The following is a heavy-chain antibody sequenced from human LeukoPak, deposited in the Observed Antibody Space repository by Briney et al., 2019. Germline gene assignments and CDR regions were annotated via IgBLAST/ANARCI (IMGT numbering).Heavy chain of an antibody. Sequence: PGGSLRLSCAASGFTFSSYSMNWVRQAPGKGLEWVSAISGSGGSTYYADSVKGRFTISRDNSKNTLYLQMNSLRAEDTAVYYCAKGTHYYDSSGLDAFDIWGQGTMVTVSS. CDR1: GFTFSSYS. CDR3: AKGTHYYDSSGLDAFDI. CDR2: ISGSGGST. D-gene: IGHD3-22*01. V-gene: IGHV3-23*01. J-gene: IGHJ3*02.